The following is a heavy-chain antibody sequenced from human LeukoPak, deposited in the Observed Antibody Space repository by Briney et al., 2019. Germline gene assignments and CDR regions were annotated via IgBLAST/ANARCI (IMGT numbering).Heavy chain of an antibody. Sequence: ASVKVSCKASGYTFTNYGISWVRQAPGQGLKWMGWISAYNDNTNYAQKLQGRVTMTTDTSTSTAYMELRSLRSDDTAVYYCARWGFYYYDSSGYYVDAFDIWGQGTMVTVSS. D-gene: IGHD3-22*01. V-gene: IGHV1-18*01. CDR1: GYTFTNYG. CDR2: ISAYNDNT. J-gene: IGHJ3*02. CDR3: ARWGFYYYDSSGYYVDAFDI.